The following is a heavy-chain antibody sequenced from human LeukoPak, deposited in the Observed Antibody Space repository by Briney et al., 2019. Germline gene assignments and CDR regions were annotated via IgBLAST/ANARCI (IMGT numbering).Heavy chain of an antibody. J-gene: IGHJ4*02. D-gene: IGHD5-12*01. Sequence: SETLSLTCTVSGGSISSGGYYWSWIRQPPGKGLEWIGYIYHSGSTYYNPSLKSRVTISVDRSKNQFSLKLSSVTAADTAVYYCARDGGQEGRGYSGYDYDYWGQGTLVTVSS. CDR3: ARDGGQEGRGYSGYDYDY. CDR2: IYHSGST. V-gene: IGHV4-30-2*01. CDR1: GGSISSGGYY.